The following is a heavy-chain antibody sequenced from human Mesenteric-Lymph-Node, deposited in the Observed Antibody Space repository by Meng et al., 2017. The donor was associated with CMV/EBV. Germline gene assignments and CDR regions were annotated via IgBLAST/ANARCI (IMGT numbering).Heavy chain of an antibody. V-gene: IGHV3-23*01. J-gene: IGHJ3*02. CDR3: ARDGCSSTSCQVVAFDI. D-gene: IGHD2-2*01. CDR1: GFTFSSYA. Sequence: GESLKISCAASGFTFSSYAMSWVRQAPGKGLEWVSAISGSGSSTYYADSVKGRFTISRDNSKNTLYLQMNSLRAEDTAVYYCARDGCSSTSCQVVAFDIWGQGTMVTVSS. CDR2: ISGSGSST.